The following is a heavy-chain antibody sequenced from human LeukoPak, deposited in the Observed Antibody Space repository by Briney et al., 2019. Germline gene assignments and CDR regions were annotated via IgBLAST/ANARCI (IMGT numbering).Heavy chain of an antibody. CDR2: IIPILGIA. CDR1: GGTFSSYA. V-gene: IGHV1-69*04. CDR3: ARAGGYYYDSSGYYYNDY. D-gene: IGHD3-22*01. Sequence: GASVKVSCKASGGTFSSYAISWVRQAPGQGLEWMGRIIPILGIANYAQKFQGRVTITADKSTSTAYMELSSLRSEDTAVYYCARAGGYYYDSSGYYYNDYWGQGTLVTVSS. J-gene: IGHJ4*02.